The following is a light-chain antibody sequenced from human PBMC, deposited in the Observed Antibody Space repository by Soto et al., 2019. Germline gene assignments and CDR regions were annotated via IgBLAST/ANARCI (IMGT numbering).Light chain of an antibody. J-gene: IGKJ5*01. V-gene: IGKV1-5*01. CDR3: QQYNSYSEIT. CDR1: QSISSW. Sequence: DIQMTQSPSTLSASVGDRVSITCRASQSISSWLAWYQQKPGKAPKLLIYDASSLESGVPSRFSGSGSGTEFTLTISSLQPDDFATYYCQQYNSYSEITFGQGTRLENK. CDR2: DAS.